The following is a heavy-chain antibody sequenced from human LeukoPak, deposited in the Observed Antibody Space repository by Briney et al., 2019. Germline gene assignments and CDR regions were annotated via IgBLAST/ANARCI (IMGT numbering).Heavy chain of an antibody. J-gene: IGHJ4*02. Sequence: GGSLRLSCAASGFTFSSYAMSWVRQAPGKGLEWVSAISGSGGSAYYGGSVKGRFTISRDKSKNTLYLQMNRLRAEGTAVYYCAKLYCSSTSCSYDYWGQGTLVTVP. CDR2: ISGSGGSA. V-gene: IGHV3-23*01. CDR1: GFTFSSYA. CDR3: AKLYCSSTSCSYDY. D-gene: IGHD2-2*01.